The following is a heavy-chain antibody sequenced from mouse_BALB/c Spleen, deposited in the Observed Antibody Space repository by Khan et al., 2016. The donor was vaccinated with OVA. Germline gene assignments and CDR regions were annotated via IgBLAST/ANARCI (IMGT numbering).Heavy chain of an antibody. D-gene: IGHD2-3*01. CDR2: IDPENGNS. J-gene: IGHJ2*01. CDR3: ARSILLDFDY. Sequence: VQLQQSGAELVRPGALVKLSCKGSGFNIKDYYMQWVKQRPEQGLEWIGWIDPENGNSIYDPKFQGKASITADTSSNTALLHRSSLTSEDTAVYYCARSILLDFDYWGQGTTLTVSS. CDR1: GFNIKDYY. V-gene: IGHV14-1*02.